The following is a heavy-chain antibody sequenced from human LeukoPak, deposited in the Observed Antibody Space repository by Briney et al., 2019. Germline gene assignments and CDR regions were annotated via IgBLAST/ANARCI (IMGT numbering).Heavy chain of an antibody. CDR2: ISGSGGST. CDR3: ARKNYDNSGYFHH. V-gene: IGHV3-23*01. CDR1: GFTFSSYA. D-gene: IGHD3-22*01. Sequence: QPGGSLRLSCAASGFTFSSYAMSWVRQAPGKGLEWVSAISGSGGSTNYADSVKGRFTISRDNSKNTLYLQMNSLRAEDTAVYYCARKNYDNSGYFHHWGQGTLVTVSS. J-gene: IGHJ1*01.